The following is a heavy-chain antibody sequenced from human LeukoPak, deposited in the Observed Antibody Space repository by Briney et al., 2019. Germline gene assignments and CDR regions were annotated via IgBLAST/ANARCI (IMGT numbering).Heavy chain of an antibody. CDR1: GGSISSGGYY. D-gene: IGHD5-24*01. J-gene: IGHJ4*02. Sequence: SETLSLTCTVSGGSISSGGYYWSWIRQHPGKGLEWIGYIYYSRSTYYNPSLKSRVTISVDTSKNQFSLKLSSVTAADTAVYYCARGDGYNFDCWGPGTLVTVSS. CDR2: IYYSRST. V-gene: IGHV4-31*03. CDR3: ARGDGYNFDC.